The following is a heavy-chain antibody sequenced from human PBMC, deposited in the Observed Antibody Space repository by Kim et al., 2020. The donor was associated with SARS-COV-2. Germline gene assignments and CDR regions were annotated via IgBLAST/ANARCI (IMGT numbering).Heavy chain of an antibody. Sequence: SETLSLTCIVSGGSINSSIYYWGWIRQPPEKGLEWIGSIYYTGRTSYNPSLKSRVTVSVDTSKNLFSLNLTSVTAADTAIYYCARVPSVIVVVSKYFDLWGRGTRVTVSS. V-gene: IGHV4-39*07. CDR1: GGSINSSIYY. CDR2: IYYTGRT. J-gene: IGHJ2*01. CDR3: ARVPSVIVVVSKYFDL. D-gene: IGHD3-22*01.